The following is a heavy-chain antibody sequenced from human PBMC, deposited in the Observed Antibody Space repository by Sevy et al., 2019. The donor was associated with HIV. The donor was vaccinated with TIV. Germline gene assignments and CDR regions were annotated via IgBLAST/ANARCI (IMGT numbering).Heavy chain of an antibody. D-gene: IGHD6-19*01. J-gene: IGHJ4*02. CDR1: GGSISTYY. Sequence: SETLSLTCTVSGGSISTYYWSWIRQPPGKGLEWIGHIYYSGNTNDYPSLKSRVTISLDTSKNQFSLNLTSVTAADTVVSYCARAPAGGWAVWGQGTLVTVSS. V-gene: IGHV4-59*01. CDR3: ARAPAGGWAV. CDR2: IYYSGNT.